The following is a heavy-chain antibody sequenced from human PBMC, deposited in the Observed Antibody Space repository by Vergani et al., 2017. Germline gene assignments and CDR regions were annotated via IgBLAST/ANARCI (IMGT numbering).Heavy chain of an antibody. CDR3: ARSQDDYWYFDL. V-gene: IGHV4-38-2*01. J-gene: IGHJ2*01. CDR1: GYSIGSGFY. Sequence: QVQLQESGPGLVKPPGTLSLTCAVSGYSIGSGFYWAWIRQSPGEGLQLLTSIHNRGKTYHNPSLKIRVSVSLDTSKNRFSLNLTSVTATDTAVYYSARSQDDYWYFDLWGPGSLVTVSS. CDR2: IHNRGKT. D-gene: IGHD2-15*01.